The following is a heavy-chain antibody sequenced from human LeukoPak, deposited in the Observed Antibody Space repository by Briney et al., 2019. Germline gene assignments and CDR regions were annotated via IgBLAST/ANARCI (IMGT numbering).Heavy chain of an antibody. J-gene: IGHJ6*03. Sequence: PGGSLRPSCAASGFTFDDYGMSWVRQAPGKGLEWVSGINWNGGSTGYADSVKGRFTISRDNAKNSLYLQMNSLRAEDTALYYCARDVCSSTSCYGYYMDVWGKGTTVTVSS. V-gene: IGHV3-20*04. CDR1: GFTFDDYG. CDR3: ARDVCSSTSCYGYYMDV. CDR2: INWNGGST. D-gene: IGHD2-2*01.